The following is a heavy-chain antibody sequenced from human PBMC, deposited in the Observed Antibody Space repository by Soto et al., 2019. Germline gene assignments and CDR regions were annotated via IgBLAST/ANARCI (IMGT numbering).Heavy chain of an antibody. V-gene: IGHV3-43*01. D-gene: IGHD1-26*01. CDR2: ISWDGGST. CDR1: GFTFSIYT. Sequence: GGSLRLSCAASGFTFSIYTMHWVRQAPGKGLEWVSLISWDGGSTYYADSVKGRFTISRDNSKNSLYLQMNSLRTEDTALYYCAKDGNSGSYYLFDYWGQGTLVTVSS. CDR3: AKDGNSGSYYLFDY. J-gene: IGHJ4*02.